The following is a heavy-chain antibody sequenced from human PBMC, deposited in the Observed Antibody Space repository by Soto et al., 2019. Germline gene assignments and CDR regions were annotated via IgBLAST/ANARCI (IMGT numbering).Heavy chain of an antibody. J-gene: IGHJ5*02. CDR3: ARHSDILTGYYSTLYNWFDP. D-gene: IGHD3-9*01. CDR1: GGSISSSSYY. CDR2: IYYSGST. Sequence: SETLSLTCTVSGGSISSSSYYWGWIRQPPGKGLEWIGSIYYSGSTYYNPSLKSRVTISVDTSKNQFSLKLSSVTAADTAVYYCARHSDILTGYYSTLYNWFDPWGQGTLVTVSS. V-gene: IGHV4-39*01.